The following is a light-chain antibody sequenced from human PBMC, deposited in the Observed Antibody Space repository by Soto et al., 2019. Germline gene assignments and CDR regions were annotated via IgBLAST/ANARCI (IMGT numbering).Light chain of an antibody. J-gene: IGLJ2*01. V-gene: IGLV2-23*02. Sequence: QSALTQPASVSGSPGQSITLSCTGTSSDVGSYNLVSWYQQHPGKAPKLMIYEVSKRPSGVSNRFSGSKSGNTASLTISGLQAEDEADYYCCSYAVSSILVFGGGTKLTVL. CDR3: CSYAVSSILV. CDR1: SSDVGSYNL. CDR2: EVS.